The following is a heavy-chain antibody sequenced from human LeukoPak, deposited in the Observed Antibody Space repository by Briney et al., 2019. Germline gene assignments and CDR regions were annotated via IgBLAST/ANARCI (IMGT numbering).Heavy chain of an antibody. CDR1: GFTFSSCW. CDR3: ARGHYGSGIHQGAFDI. CDR2: INSDGSAT. Sequence: GSLRLSCAASGFTFSSCWMHWVRQDPGKGPVWVSRINSDGSATSYADSVKGRFTISRDNAKNTLYLQMNSLRAEDTAVYYCARGHYGSGIHQGAFDIWGQGTIVTVSS. J-gene: IGHJ3*02. D-gene: IGHD3-10*01. V-gene: IGHV3-74*01.